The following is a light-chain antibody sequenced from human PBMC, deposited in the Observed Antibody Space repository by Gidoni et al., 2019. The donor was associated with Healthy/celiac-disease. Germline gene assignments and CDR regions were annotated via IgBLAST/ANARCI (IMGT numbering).Light chain of an antibody. CDR1: QSISSY. CDR3: QQSYSTPTWT. J-gene: IGKJ1*01. Sequence: DIQMTQSPSSLSASVGDRVTITCRASQSISSYLNWYQQKPGKAPKLLIYAAPSLQSGVPSRFSGSGSGTDLTLTISSLQPEDFATYYCQQSYSTPTWTFXQXTKVEIK. V-gene: IGKV1-39*01. CDR2: AAP.